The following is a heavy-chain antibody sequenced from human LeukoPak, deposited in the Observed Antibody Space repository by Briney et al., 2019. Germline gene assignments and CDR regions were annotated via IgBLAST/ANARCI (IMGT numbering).Heavy chain of an antibody. CDR2: ISAYNGNT. CDR1: GYTFTSYG. V-gene: IGHV1-18*01. D-gene: IGHD2-2*01. Sequence: ASVKVSCRASGYTFTSYGISWVRQAPEQGLEWMGWISAYNGNTNYAQKLQGRVTITTDTSTSTAYMELRSLRSDDTAVYYCARDGSNQLLQLYYYYYGMDVWGQGTTVTVSS. J-gene: IGHJ6*02. CDR3: ARDGSNQLLQLYYYYYGMDV.